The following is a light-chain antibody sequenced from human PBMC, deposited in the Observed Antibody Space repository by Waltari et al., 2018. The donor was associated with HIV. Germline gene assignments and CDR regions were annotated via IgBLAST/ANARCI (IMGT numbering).Light chain of an antibody. Sequence: QSALTQPASVSGSPGQSITISCTGTRSDVGGYNYVSWYQHHPGKAPKLLIYEVSNLPSGVSNRFSGFKSANTASLTISGLQAEDEGDYYCSSYTSSRTWVFGGGTKLTVL. J-gene: IGLJ3*02. CDR3: SSYTSSRTWV. V-gene: IGLV2-14*01. CDR2: EVS. CDR1: RSDVGGYNY.